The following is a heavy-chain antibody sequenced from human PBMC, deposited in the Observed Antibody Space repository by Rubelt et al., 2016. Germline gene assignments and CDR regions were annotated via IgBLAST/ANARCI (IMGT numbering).Heavy chain of an antibody. CDR2: INTDGSAT. Sequence: GGGLVQPGGSLRLSCAASGFSFSALWMHWVRQTPGKGLVWVSLINTDGSATTYADSVRGRFTVSRDNAKNPVFLQMNSLRPDDTVVYYCVTAWTTETPGLYYYYAMDVWGQGTSVTVS. V-gene: IGHV3-74*01. D-gene: IGHD1-1*01. CDR1: GFSFSALW. J-gene: IGHJ6*02. CDR3: VTAWTTETPGLYYYYAMDV.